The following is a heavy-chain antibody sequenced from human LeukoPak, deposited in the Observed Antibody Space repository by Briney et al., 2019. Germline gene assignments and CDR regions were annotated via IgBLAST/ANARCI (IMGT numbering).Heavy chain of an antibody. CDR1: GFTFSSYG. V-gene: IGHV3-33*01. Sequence: GRSLRLSCAASGFTFSSYGMHWVRQAPGKGLEWVAVIWYDGSNKYYADSVKGRFTISRDNSKNTLYLQMNSLRAEDTAVYYCATTRIAARPSWFDPWGQGTLVTVSS. J-gene: IGHJ5*02. CDR3: ATTRIAARPSWFDP. D-gene: IGHD6-6*01. CDR2: IWYDGSNK.